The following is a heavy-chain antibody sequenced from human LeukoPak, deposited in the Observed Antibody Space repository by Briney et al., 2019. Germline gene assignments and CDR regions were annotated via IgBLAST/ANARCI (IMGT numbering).Heavy chain of an antibody. CDR3: ARKAVYYYGMDV. J-gene: IGHJ6*02. V-gene: IGHV5-51*01. CDR2: IYLGDSDA. Sequence: RGESLKISCKGSGYTFTRHWIGWVRQMPGKGLEYMAIIYLGDSDARYSPSFQGQVTISADNSITTAYLQWSSLKASDTAMYYCARKAVYYYGMDVWGQGTAVTVSS. D-gene: IGHD1-14*01. CDR1: GYTFTRHW.